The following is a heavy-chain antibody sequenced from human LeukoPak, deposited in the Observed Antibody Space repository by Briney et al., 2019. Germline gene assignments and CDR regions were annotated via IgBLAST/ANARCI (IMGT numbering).Heavy chain of an antibody. CDR3: ARVIAQMSDAFDI. J-gene: IGHJ3*02. D-gene: IGHD3-16*02. V-gene: IGHV4-59*01. CDR1: GGSISSNY. CDR2: IYYSGST. Sequence: SETLSLTCTVSGGSISSNYWSWIRHPPGKGLEWIGYIYYSGSTNYNPSLKSRVTISLDTSKKQFSLKLTSVTAADTAVYYCARVIAQMSDAFDIWGQGTMVTVSS.